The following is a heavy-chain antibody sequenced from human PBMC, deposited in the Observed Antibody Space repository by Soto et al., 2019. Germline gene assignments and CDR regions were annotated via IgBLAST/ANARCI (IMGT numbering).Heavy chain of an antibody. CDR2: IYYSGST. D-gene: IGHD2-15*01. J-gene: IGHJ4*02. CDR3: ARWACGYCSGGRCYFDY. Sequence: PSETLSLTCTVSGGSISSGGYYWSWIRQHPGKGLEWIGYIYYSGSTYYNPSLKSRVTISVDTSKNKFSLKLSFVTAADTAVYYCARWACGYCSGGRCYFDYWGQGTLVTAPQ. CDR1: GGSISSGGYY. V-gene: IGHV4-31*03.